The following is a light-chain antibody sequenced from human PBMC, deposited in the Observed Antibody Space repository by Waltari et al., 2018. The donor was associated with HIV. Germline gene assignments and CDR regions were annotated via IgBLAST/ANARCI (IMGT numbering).Light chain of an antibody. CDR2: GAS. V-gene: IGKV3-15*01. CDR1: QSVSRN. Sequence: EIVITQSPATLSVSPGERATLSCRASQSVSRNLAWYQQKPGQAPRLLIYGASTRATGIPARFSGSGSGTEFTLTISSLQSEEFAVYYCQQYNNWGTFGQGTKVEIK. CDR3: QQYNNWGT. J-gene: IGKJ1*01.